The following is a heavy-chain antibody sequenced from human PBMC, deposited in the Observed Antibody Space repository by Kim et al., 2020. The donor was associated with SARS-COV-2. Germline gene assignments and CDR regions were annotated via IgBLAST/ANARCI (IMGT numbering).Heavy chain of an antibody. CDR1: GFTFSSYP. J-gene: IGHJ5*02. D-gene: IGHD1-26*01. V-gene: IGHV3-30*04. CDR2: LSSDGTNK. Sequence: GGSLRLSCAASGFTFSSYPMLWVRQAPGKGLEWVAVLSSDGTNKYYADSVKGRFTISRDNSKNTLYLQMNSLRAEDTAVYYCTRASLVGPTYWFDPLGQGTLVTVSS. CDR3: TRASLVGPTYWFDP.